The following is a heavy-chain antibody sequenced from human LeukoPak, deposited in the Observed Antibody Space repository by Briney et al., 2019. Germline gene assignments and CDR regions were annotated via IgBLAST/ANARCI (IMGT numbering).Heavy chain of an antibody. Sequence: SETLSLTCTASGGSVSSGSYYWSWIRQPPGKGLEWIGYIYYSGSTNYNPSLKSRVTISVDTSKNQFSLKLSSVTAADTAVYYCAREEGSKTFDYWGQGTLVTVSS. CDR1: GGSVSSGSYY. CDR2: IYYSGST. D-gene: IGHD1-26*01. CDR3: AREEGSKTFDY. J-gene: IGHJ4*02. V-gene: IGHV4-61*01.